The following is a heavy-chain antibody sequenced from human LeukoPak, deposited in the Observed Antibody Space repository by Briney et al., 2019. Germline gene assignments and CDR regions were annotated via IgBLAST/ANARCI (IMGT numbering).Heavy chain of an antibody. D-gene: IGHD5-24*01. J-gene: IGHJ4*02. CDR3: ARHRSKWLQSSFDY. CDR1: GGSISSSNW. Sequence: PSETLSLTCAVSGGSISSSNWWSWVRQPPGKGLEWIGEIYHSGSTNYIPSLKSRVTISVDTSKNQFSLKLNSVTAADTAVYYCARHRSKWLQSSFDYWGQGTLVTVSS. V-gene: IGHV4-4*02. CDR2: IYHSGST.